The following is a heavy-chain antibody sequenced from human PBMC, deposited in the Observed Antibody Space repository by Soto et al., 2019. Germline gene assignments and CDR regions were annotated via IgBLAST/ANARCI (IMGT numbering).Heavy chain of an antibody. J-gene: IGHJ4*02. Sequence: PSETLSLTCTVSGGSISSGGYYWSWIRQHPGKGLEWIGYIYYSGSTYYNPSLKSRVTISVDTSKNQFSLKLSSVTAADTAVYYCATYYDSSGYPPPLYYFDYWGQGTLVTVSS. CDR2: IYYSGST. V-gene: IGHV4-31*03. D-gene: IGHD3-22*01. CDR1: GGSISSGGYY. CDR3: ATYYDSSGYPPPLYYFDY.